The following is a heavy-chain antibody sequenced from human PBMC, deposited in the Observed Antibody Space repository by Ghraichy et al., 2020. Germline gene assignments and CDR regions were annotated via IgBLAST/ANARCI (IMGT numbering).Heavy chain of an antibody. D-gene: IGHD5-18*01. Sequence: SQTLSLTCTVSGGSISSYYWSWIRQPPGKGLEWIGYIYYSGSTNYNPSLKSRVTISVDTSKNQFSLKLSSVTAADTAVYYCARHDEDTAMDGYYFDYWGQGTLVTVSS. CDR3: ARHDEDTAMDGYYFDY. CDR2: IYYSGST. V-gene: IGHV4-59*08. CDR1: GGSISSYY. J-gene: IGHJ4*02.